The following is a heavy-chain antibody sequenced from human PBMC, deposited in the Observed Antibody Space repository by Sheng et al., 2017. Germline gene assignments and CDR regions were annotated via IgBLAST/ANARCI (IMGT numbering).Heavy chain of an antibody. V-gene: IGHV3-23*01. CDR2: ISGSGRTT. CDR1: GFTFSSSP. CDR3: AKGPEMGIWNYHFYGMDV. J-gene: IGHJ6*02. D-gene: IGHD2-15*01. Sequence: EVQLLESGGTLVQPGGSLRLSCAASGFTFSSSPMSWARRTPGKGLEWVSSISGSGRTTYYTDSVKGHFTISRDNSKNTLYLQMNSLRAEDTAIYYCAKGPEMGIWNYHFYGMDVWDQGP.